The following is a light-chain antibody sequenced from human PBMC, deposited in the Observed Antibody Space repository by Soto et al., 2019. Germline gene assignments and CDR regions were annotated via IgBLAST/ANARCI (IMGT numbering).Light chain of an antibody. CDR3: LHDYSYPRT. CDR2: AAF. Sequence: AIQMTQSPSSLSASVGDRVTITCRASQDIRNDLGWYQQKPGKAPQLLIYAAFNLQSGVPSRFSGSGSGTDFTLTISSLQPEDFATYYCLHDYSYPRTFGQGTKVEIE. CDR1: QDIRND. J-gene: IGKJ1*01. V-gene: IGKV1-6*01.